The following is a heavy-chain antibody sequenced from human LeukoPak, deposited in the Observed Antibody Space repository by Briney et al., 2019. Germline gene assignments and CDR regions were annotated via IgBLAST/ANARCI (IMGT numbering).Heavy chain of an antibody. CDR1: GFTFSSYG. CDR3: AKDGYCYGSTPADY. J-gene: IGHJ4*02. V-gene: IGHV3-30*18. Sequence: GRSLRLSCAASGFTFSSYGMHWVRQAPGKGLEWVAVISYDGSNKYYADSVKGRFTISRDNSKNTLYLQMNSLRAEDTAVYYCAKDGYCYGSTPADYWGQGTLVTVSS. D-gene: IGHD5-18*01. CDR2: ISYDGSNK.